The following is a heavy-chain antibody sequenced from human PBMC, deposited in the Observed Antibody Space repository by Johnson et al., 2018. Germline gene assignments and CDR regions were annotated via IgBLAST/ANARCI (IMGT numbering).Heavy chain of an antibody. D-gene: IGHD6-19*01. Sequence: VQLVESGGGLVKXGGSXRLXCAASGFPFSSYSMNWVRQAPGKGLEWVSSISSSSSYIYYADSVKGRFTIPRANAKNSLYLQMTSLRAEDTAVYYCARDPGFEVAVAGPYYYYYYMDVWGKGTTVTVSS. J-gene: IGHJ6*03. CDR1: GFPFSSYS. CDR3: ARDPGFEVAVAGPYYYYYYMDV. CDR2: ISSSSSYI. V-gene: IGHV3-21*01.